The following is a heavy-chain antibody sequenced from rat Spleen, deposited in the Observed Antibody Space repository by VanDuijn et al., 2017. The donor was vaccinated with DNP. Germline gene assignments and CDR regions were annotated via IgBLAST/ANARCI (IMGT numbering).Heavy chain of an antibody. CDR3: ARLREQLPYVMDA. V-gene: IGHV5-29*01. J-gene: IGHJ4*01. CDR2: ISYDGSST. D-gene: IGHD1-10*01. Sequence: EVQLVESDGGLVQPGRSLKLSCAASGFTFSDYYMAWVRQAPTKGLEWVATISYDGSSTYYRDSVKGRFTISRDNAKSTLYLQMDSLRSEDTATYYCARLREQLPYVMDAWGQGASVTVSS. CDR1: GFTFSDYY.